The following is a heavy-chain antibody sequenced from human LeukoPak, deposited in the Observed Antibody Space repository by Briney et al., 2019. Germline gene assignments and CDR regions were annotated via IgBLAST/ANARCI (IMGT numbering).Heavy chain of an antibody. CDR3: AKALVGEGYYFDY. Sequence: GGSLRLSCAASGFTFSTYAMSWVRQPPGKGLEWVSGISGSGGSTYYADSVKGRFTISRDSSKKTLYLQLNSLRPEDTAVYYCAKALVGEGYYFDYWGQGTLVTVSS. V-gene: IGHV3-23*01. D-gene: IGHD3-10*01. CDR2: ISGSGGST. CDR1: GFTFSTYA. J-gene: IGHJ4*02.